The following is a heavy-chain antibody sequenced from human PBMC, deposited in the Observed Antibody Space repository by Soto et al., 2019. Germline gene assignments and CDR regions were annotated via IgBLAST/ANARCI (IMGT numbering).Heavy chain of an antibody. D-gene: IGHD2-2*01. J-gene: IGHJ6*02. CDR2: IYYSGST. V-gene: IGHV4-31*03. Sequence: QVQLQESGPGLVKPSQTLSLTCTVSGGSISSGGYYWSWIRQHPGKGLEWIGHIYYSGSTYYNPSLKSRVTISVDPSKDQFSLKLSSVTAADTAVYYCAVSRDGYSMDVWGQGTTVTVSS. CDR3: AVSRDGYSMDV. CDR1: GGSISSGGYY.